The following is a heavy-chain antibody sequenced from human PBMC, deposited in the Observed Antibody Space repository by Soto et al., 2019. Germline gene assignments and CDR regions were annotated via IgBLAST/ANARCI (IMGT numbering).Heavy chain of an antibody. V-gene: IGHV3-21*01. CDR2: ISSSGSFM. J-gene: IGHJ5*01. D-gene: IGHD1-7*01. CDR3: ARDSSTGSTLDWFDS. Sequence: EVQLVESGGGLVKPGGSLRLSCAASGFSFSSDSMGWVRQAPGKGLEWVSSISSSGSFMNYADSVKGRFTISRDNAKNTQYLQMTSLKDEDTAVYYCARDSSTGSTLDWFDSWGQGTLVTVSS. CDR1: GFSFSSDS.